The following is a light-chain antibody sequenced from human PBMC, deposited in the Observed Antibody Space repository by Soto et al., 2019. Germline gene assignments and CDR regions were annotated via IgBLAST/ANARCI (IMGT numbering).Light chain of an antibody. J-gene: IGKJ5*01. V-gene: IGKV3-20*01. Sequence: IVMTQSPATLSVSPGERATLSCRASQSVSSNLAWYQQKSGQAPRLVIYGASSRAAGIPDRLSGSGSGTDFTLTISRLEPEDFAVYYCQQYATSPITFGQGTRLEIK. CDR2: GAS. CDR1: QSVSSN. CDR3: QQYATSPIT.